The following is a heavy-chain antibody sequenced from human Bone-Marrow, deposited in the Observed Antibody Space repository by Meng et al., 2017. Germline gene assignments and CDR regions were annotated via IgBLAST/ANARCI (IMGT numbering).Heavy chain of an antibody. CDR3: SVGELLPTWFDP. D-gene: IGHD1-26*01. CDR2: FYYSGST. CDR1: GGSISSSSYY. V-gene: IGHV4-39*01. Sequence: QLQLQESGPGLVKPWETLSLTCTVSGGSISSSSYYWGWIRQPPGKGLEWIGSFYYSGSTFSNPSLKNRVTISVDTSKNQFSLKLSSVTAADTAVYYCSVGELLPTWFDPWGQGTLVTVSS. J-gene: IGHJ5*02.